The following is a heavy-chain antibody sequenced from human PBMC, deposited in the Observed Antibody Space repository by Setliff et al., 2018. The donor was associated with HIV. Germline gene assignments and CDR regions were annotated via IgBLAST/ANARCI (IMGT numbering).Heavy chain of an antibody. CDR3: ARGQLWSPYYFDY. J-gene: IGHJ4*02. D-gene: IGHD5-18*01. CDR2: IYTSGSS. CDR1: GGSISSGGYF. Sequence: SETLSLTCTVSGGSISSGGYFWSWIRQPAGKGLEWIGRIYTSGSSNYNPSLKSRVTISVDTSKNQFSLRLSSVTAADTAVYYCARGQLWSPYYFDYWGQGTLVTV. V-gene: IGHV4-61*02.